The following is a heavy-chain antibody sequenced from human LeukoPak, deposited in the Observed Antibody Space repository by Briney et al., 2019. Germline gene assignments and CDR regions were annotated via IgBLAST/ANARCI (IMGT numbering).Heavy chain of an antibody. D-gene: IGHD6-19*01. CDR2: IYYSGST. Sequence: SETLSLTCTVSGGSISSSSYYWGWIRQPPGKGLEWIGSIYYSGSTYYNPSLKSRVTISVDTSKNQFSLKLSSVTAADTAVYYCARVRFNSSGWYRYYGMDVWGQGTTVTVSS. J-gene: IGHJ6*02. CDR1: GGSISSSSYY. CDR3: ARVRFNSSGWYRYYGMDV. V-gene: IGHV4-39*07.